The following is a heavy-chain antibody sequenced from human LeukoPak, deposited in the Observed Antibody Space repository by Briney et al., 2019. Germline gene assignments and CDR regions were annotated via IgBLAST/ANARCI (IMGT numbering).Heavy chain of an antibody. D-gene: IGHD5-18*01. CDR2: LSGSGGST. J-gene: IGHJ4*02. CDR1: GFTLSSYA. V-gene: IGHV3-23*01. Sequence: PGGSLRLSCAASGFTLSSYAMSWVRQAPGKGLEWVSALSGSGGSTCYADSVKGRFTISRDNSKNTLYLQMNSLRAEDTAIYYCAKDRGSGYSYGYFDYWGQGALVTVST. CDR3: AKDRGSGYSYGYFDY.